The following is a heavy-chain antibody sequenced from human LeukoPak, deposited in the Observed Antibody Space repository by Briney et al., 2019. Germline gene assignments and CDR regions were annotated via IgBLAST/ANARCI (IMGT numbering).Heavy chain of an antibody. D-gene: IGHD6-13*01. CDR1: GFTFSNYE. V-gene: IGHV3-48*03. CDR2: ISHSGRTI. J-gene: IGHJ5*02. Sequence: GGSLRLSCAASGFTFSNYELNWGRQAPGKGLEGVSYISHSGRTIYYADSVKGRFTISRDNAKNSLYLQMNSLRAEDTAVYYCARGVGSSWPGWFDPWGQGTLVTVSS. CDR3: ARGVGSSWPGWFDP.